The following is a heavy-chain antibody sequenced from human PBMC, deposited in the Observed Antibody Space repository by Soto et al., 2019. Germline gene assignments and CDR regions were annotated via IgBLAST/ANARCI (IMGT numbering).Heavy chain of an antibody. Sequence: VGSLRLSCAASGFTFSSYWMSWVRQAPGKGLEWVANIKQDGSEKYYVDSVKGRFTISRDNAKNSLYLQMNSLRAEDTAVYYCARTRGYSYGYEIFDYWGQRTLVTVSS. CDR2: IKQDGSEK. V-gene: IGHV3-7*01. D-gene: IGHD5-18*01. CDR3: ARTRGYSYGYEIFDY. CDR1: GFTFSSYW. J-gene: IGHJ4*02.